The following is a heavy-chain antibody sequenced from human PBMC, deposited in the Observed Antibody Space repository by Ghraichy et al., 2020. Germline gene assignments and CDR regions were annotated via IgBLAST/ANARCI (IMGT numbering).Heavy chain of an antibody. CDR2: IYHSGST. Sequence: SETLSLTCTVSGGSVNSSYWNWIRQPPGKGLEWIGHIYHSGSTNYNPSLRSRVTISIDTSKNQFSLKLTSVTAADTAVYYCARLFVYAGKYYFDYWGQGTLVTVSS. V-gene: IGHV4-59*02. D-gene: IGHD2-8*01. J-gene: IGHJ4*02. CDR3: ARLFVYAGKYYFDY. CDR1: GGSVNSSY.